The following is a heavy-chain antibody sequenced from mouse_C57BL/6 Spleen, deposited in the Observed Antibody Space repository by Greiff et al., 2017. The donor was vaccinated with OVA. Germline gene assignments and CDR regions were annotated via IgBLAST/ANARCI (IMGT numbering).Heavy chain of an antibody. CDR3: AREWDSNYYFDY. J-gene: IGHJ2*01. CDR2: IYPGSGNT. V-gene: IGHV1-76*01. Sequence: QVQLQQSGAELVRPGASVKLSCKASGYTFTDYYINWVKQRPGQGLEWIARIYPGSGNTYYNEKFKGKATLTAEKSSSTAYMQLSSLTSEDSAVYFCAREWDSNYYFDYWGQGTTLTVSS. CDR1: GYTFTDYY. D-gene: IGHD2-5*01.